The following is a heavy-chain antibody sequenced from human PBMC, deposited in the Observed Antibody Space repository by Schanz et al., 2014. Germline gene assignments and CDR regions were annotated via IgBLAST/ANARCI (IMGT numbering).Heavy chain of an antibody. J-gene: IGHJ4*02. CDR3: ARGYGDSPTDF. CDR1: GYNITSND. CDR2: IIPILGIA. D-gene: IGHD4-17*01. Sequence: QVHLVQSGAEVKKPGASVKVSCKASGYNITSNDVTWVRQATGQGLEWMGRIIPILGIANYAQKFQGRVTITADRSTSTAYMELSSLRSEDTAVYYCARGYGDSPTDFWGQGTLVTVSS. V-gene: IGHV1-69*09.